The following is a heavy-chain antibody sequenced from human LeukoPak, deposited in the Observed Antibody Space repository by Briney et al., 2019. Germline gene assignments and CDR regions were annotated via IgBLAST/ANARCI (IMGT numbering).Heavy chain of an antibody. V-gene: IGHV3-74*01. CDR2: INSDVRST. CDR1: GFTFSGYW. Sequence: HTGGSLRLSCTASGFTFSGYWMHWVRQAPGKGLVWVSRINSDVRSTSYADSVKGRFTISRDNAKNTLYLQMHSLRAEDTAVYYCARGELRNRMGIDYWGQGTRVSVSS. CDR3: ARGELRNRMGIDY. D-gene: IGHD3-10*01. J-gene: IGHJ4*02.